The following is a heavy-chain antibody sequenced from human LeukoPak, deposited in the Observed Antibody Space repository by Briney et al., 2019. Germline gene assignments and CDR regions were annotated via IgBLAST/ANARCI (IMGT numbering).Heavy chain of an antibody. J-gene: IGHJ3*02. CDR2: ISYDGSNK. Sequence: GRSLRLSCAASGFTFSSYAMHWVRQAPGKGLEWVAVISYDGSNKYYADSVKGRFTISRDNSKNTLYLQMNSLRAEDTAVYYCARDVGGAFDIWGQGTMVTVSS. CDR1: GFTFSSYA. D-gene: IGHD1-26*01. CDR3: ARDVGGAFDI. V-gene: IGHV3-30-3*01.